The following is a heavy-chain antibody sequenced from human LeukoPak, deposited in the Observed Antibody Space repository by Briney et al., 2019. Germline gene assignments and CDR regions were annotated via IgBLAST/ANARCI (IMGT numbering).Heavy chain of an antibody. Sequence: ASVKVSCTASGYTFTSYAMHWVRQAPGQRLEWMGWINAGNGNTKYSQKFQGRVTMTEDTSTDTAYMELSSLRSEDTAVYYCATDPRHSGSYYWFDPWGQGTLVTVSS. V-gene: IGHV1-3*01. J-gene: IGHJ5*02. CDR3: ATDPRHSGSYYWFDP. CDR2: INAGNGNT. CDR1: GYTFTSYA. D-gene: IGHD1-26*01.